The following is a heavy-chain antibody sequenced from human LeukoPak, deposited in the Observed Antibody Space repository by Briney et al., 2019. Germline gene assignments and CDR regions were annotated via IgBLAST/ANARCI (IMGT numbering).Heavy chain of an antibody. D-gene: IGHD3-22*01. Sequence: GGSLRLSCAASGFTFSSYAMSWVRQAPGKGLEWVSAISGSGGSTYYADSVKGRFTISRDNSKNTLYLQMNSLRAEDTAVYYCAKTNYDSSGYHYYYYMDVWGKGTTVTVSS. CDR3: AKTNYDSSGYHYYYYMDV. V-gene: IGHV3-23*01. CDR1: GFTFSSYA. J-gene: IGHJ6*03. CDR2: ISGSGGST.